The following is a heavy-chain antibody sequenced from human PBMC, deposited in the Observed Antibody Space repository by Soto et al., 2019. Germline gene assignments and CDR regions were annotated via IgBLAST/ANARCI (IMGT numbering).Heavy chain of an antibody. J-gene: IGHJ6*03. CDR2: ISSSSSYI. D-gene: IGHD3-10*01. V-gene: IGHV3-21*01. CDR3: ARDHRVVTMVLGVRFGYYYYMDV. Sequence: EVQLVESGGGLVKPGGSLRLSCAASGFTFSSYSMNWVRQAPGKGLEWVSSISSSSSYIYYADSVKGRFTISRDNAKNSQYLQMNSLRAEDTAVYYCARDHRVVTMVLGVRFGYYYYMDVWGKGTTVTVSS. CDR1: GFTFSSYS.